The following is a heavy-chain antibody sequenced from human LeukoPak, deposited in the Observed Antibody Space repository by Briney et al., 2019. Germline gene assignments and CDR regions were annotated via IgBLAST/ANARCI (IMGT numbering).Heavy chain of an antibody. Sequence: TSETLSLTCTVSGGSISSGSYYWSWIRQPAGKGLEWIGRIYTSGSTNYNPSLKSRVTISVDTSKNQFSLKLSSVTAADTAVYYCARIYCSGGSCYSDCWGQGTLVTVSS. V-gene: IGHV4-61*02. CDR3: ARIYCSGGSCYSDC. D-gene: IGHD2-15*01. J-gene: IGHJ4*02. CDR2: IYTSGST. CDR1: GGSISSGSYY.